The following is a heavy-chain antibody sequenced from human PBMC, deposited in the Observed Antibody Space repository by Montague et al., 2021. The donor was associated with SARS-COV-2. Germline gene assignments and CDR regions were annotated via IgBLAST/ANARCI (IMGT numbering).Heavy chain of an antibody. CDR2: ISSSGSTI. Sequence: SLRLSCAASGFTFSNYSMSWIRQAPGKGLEWVSYISSSGSTIYYADSVKGQFTITRDNAKNSLYLQMNSMRAKNTAVYYCARVRHSYSYLSDYDIWGQGTIVTGSS. CDR3: ARVRHSYSYLSDYDI. D-gene: IGHD5-18*01. CDR1: GFTFSNYS. J-gene: IGHJ3*02. V-gene: IGHV3-11*01.